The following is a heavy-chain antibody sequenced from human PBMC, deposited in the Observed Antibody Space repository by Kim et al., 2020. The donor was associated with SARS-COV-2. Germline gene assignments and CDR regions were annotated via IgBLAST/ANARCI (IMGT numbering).Heavy chain of an antibody. CDR1: GFTFDDYA. J-gene: IGHJ4*02. CDR2: ISGDGGST. D-gene: IGHD2-2*02. CDR3: ASYMSAADY. V-gene: IGHV3-43*02. Sequence: GGSLRLSCAASGFTFDDYAMHWVRQAPGKGLEWVSLISGDGGSTYYADSVKGRFTISRDNSKNSLYLQTNSLRTEDTALYYCASYMSAADYWGQGTLVTVSS.